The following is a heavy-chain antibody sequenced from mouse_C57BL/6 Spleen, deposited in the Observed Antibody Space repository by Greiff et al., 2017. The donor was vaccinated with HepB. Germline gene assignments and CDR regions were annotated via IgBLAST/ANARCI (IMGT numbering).Heavy chain of an antibody. CDR1: GYTFTSYW. D-gene: IGHD1-1*01. J-gene: IGHJ4*01. CDR3: ARSDYYGYYYAMDY. Sequence: QVQLKQPGAELVKPGASVKLSCKASGYTFTSYWMQWVKQRPGQGLEWIGEIDPSDSYTNYNQKFKGKATLTVDTSSSTAYMQLSSLTSEDSAVYYCARSDYYGYYYAMDYWGQGTSVTVSS. V-gene: IGHV1-50*01. CDR2: IDPSDSYT.